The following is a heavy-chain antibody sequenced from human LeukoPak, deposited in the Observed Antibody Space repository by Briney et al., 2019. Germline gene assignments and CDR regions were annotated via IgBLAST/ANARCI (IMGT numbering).Heavy chain of an antibody. CDR3: ARTEMATTEDYYYYMDV. Sequence: ASVKVSCKASGYTFTSYGISWVRQAPGQGLEWMGWISAYNGNTNYAQKLQGRVTMTTDTSTSTAYMELRSLRSDDTAVYYCARTEMATTEDYYYYMDVWGRGTTVTVSS. V-gene: IGHV1-18*01. D-gene: IGHD5-24*01. CDR1: GYTFTSYG. J-gene: IGHJ6*03. CDR2: ISAYNGNT.